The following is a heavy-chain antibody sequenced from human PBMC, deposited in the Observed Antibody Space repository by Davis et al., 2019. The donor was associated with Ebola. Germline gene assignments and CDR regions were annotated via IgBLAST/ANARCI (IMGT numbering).Heavy chain of an antibody. D-gene: IGHD6-13*01. CDR1: GFSLSSYA. Sequence: PGGSLRLSCAASGFSLSSYAMHWVRRAPGKGLEYVAFISMNGGTTYYANSVQGRFTISRDNSKNTLHLEMGSLRAEDTAVYYCARDGGSSWYYFDYWGQGTLVTVSS. V-gene: IGHV3-64*01. CDR2: ISMNGGTT. CDR3: ARDGGSSWYYFDY. J-gene: IGHJ4*02.